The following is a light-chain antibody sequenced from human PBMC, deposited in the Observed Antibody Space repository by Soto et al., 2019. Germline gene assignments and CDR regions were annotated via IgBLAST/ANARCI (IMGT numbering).Light chain of an antibody. CDR2: DAS. CDR1: QIVRSTY. Sequence: VLTQSPGTLSFSPGESATLSCRASQIVRSTYLAWYQQKPVQAPRLLIYDASSRATDIPDRFSGSGSGTEFTLTISGLEPEDFAVYYCQHYGNSLWTFGQGTRVIVK. J-gene: IGKJ1*01. V-gene: IGKV3-20*01. CDR3: QHYGNSLWT.